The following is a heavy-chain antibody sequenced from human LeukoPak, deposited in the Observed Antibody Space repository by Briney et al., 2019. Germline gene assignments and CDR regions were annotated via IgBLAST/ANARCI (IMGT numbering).Heavy chain of an antibody. J-gene: IGHJ6*03. V-gene: IGHV1-2*02. Sequence: ASVKVSCKASGYTFTDYYIHWVRQAPGQGLEWMGWINPHSGGTNYAQKFQGRVAMTRDTSTSTAYMELSRLRSDDTAVYYCARVGVTPNYYYYYYMDVWGKGTTVTVSS. CDR2: INPHSGGT. CDR3: ARVGVTPNYYYYYYMDV. D-gene: IGHD2-21*02. CDR1: GYTFTDYY.